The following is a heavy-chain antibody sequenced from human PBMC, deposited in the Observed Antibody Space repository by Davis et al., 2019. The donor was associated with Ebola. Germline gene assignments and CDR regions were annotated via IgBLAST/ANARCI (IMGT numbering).Heavy chain of an antibody. D-gene: IGHD1-26*01. Sequence: GGSLRLSCAASGITFSDHCMDWVRQAPGKGLEWVALIKKDGSETHYVDSVKGRFTISRDNARNSLFLQMNSLRVEDTAVYYCAKGPGWEIDYWGQGTLVTVSS. CDR1: GITFSDHC. CDR2: IKKDGSET. J-gene: IGHJ4*02. CDR3: AKGPGWEIDY. V-gene: IGHV3-7*02.